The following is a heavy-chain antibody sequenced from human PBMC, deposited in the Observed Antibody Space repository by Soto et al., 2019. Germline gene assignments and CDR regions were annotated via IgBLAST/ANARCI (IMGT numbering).Heavy chain of an antibody. CDR2: IYYSGTT. Sequence: QVQLQQSGPGLVKPSETLSLTCAVSGGSFGTYSWNWIRQAPGKGLEWIGKIYYSGTTGYNPSLRGHVTLSKDTSRNNVGLRLVSVTAAGAAVEYGARAGFYADGGGPRNEGFDYWGQGTLVTV. CDR1: GGSFGTYS. CDR3: ARAGFYADGGGPRNEGFDY. D-gene: IGHD3-16*01. J-gene: IGHJ4*02. V-gene: IGHV4-59*01.